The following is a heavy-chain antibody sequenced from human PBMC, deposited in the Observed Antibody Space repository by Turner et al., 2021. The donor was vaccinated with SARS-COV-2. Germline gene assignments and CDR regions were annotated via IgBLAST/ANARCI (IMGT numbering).Heavy chain of an antibody. J-gene: IGHJ5*02. CDR1: GFTVSSNY. CDR3: ATDLKGGRGP. Sequence: VQLGESGGGLVQPGGSLRRSCAESGFTVSSNYMSWVRQAPGKGLEWVSVIYSGGSTYYADSVKGRFTISRDNSKNTLYLQMNSLRAEDTAVYYCATDLKGGRGPWGEGTLVTVSS. D-gene: IGHD1-26*01. V-gene: IGHV3-66*02. CDR2: IYSGGST.